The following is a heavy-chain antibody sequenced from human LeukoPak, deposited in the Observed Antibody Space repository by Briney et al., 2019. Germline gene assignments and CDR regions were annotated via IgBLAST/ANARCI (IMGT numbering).Heavy chain of an antibody. J-gene: IGHJ4*02. CDR2: ISYDGSNK. V-gene: IGHV3-30-3*01. Sequence: GGSLRLSCAASGFTFSSYAMHWVRQAPGKGLEWVAVISYDGSNKYYADSVKGRFTISRDNSENTLYLQMNSLRAEDTAVYYCARRTSEGYDYFDYWGQGTLVTVSS. D-gene: IGHD1-1*01. CDR1: GFTFSSYA. CDR3: ARRTSEGYDYFDY.